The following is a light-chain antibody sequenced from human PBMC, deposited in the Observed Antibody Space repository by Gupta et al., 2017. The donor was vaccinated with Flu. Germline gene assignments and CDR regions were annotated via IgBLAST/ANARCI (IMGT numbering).Light chain of an antibody. J-gene: IGLJ3*02. V-gene: IGLV2-8*01. CDR1: SSDVGGNNY. Sequence: SVTISCTGTSSDVGGNNYVSWYQQHPGEAPKLMIFEVSKRPAGVPDRFSGSKSGNTASLTVSGRQAEEEAEYYCSSDAGSNKWVFGGGTKLTVL. CDR2: EVS. CDR3: SSDAGSNKWV.